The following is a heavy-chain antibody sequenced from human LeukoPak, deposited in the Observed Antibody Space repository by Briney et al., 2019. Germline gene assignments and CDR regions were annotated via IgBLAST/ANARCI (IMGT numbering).Heavy chain of an antibody. J-gene: IGHJ4*02. Sequence: GSLRLSCAVSGLTFSNAWMNWVRQAPGKGLEWVGRVLSRAGGGTIDYAAPVKGRFTISRDDSKNALFLQMNSLRTEDTAVYYYVTGGGYNGLDYWGQGALVTVSS. CDR2: VLSRAGGGTI. D-gene: IGHD5-12*01. V-gene: IGHV3-15*07. CDR1: GLTFSNAW. CDR3: VTGGGYNGLDY.